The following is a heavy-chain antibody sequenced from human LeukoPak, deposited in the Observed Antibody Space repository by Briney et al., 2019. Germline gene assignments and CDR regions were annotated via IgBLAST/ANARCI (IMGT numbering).Heavy chain of an antibody. J-gene: IGHJ6*03. Sequence: GGSLRLSCAASGFTFSSYVMHWVRQAPGKGLEWVAFIRHDGNHKNCADSVKGRFTISRDNSKNTLSLQMNSLRAEDTAVYYCAKDKNDYGDYYYMDVWGKGTTVTVSS. CDR1: GFTFSSYV. CDR3: AKDKNDYGDYYYMDV. V-gene: IGHV3-30*02. CDR2: IRHDGNHK. D-gene: IGHD4-17*01.